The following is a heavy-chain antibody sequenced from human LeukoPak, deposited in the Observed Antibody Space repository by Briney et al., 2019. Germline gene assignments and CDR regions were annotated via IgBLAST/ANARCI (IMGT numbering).Heavy chain of an antibody. V-gene: IGHV5-51*06. Sequence: GESLKISCTGSGYTFSNYWIGWVRQMPGKGLEWMGIIYPGVSDATYSPSFQGQVTFSVDESRTTVYLEWTSLKASDTAMYFCARESETSRRFYAPWGQGTLVTVSS. CDR1: GYTFSNYW. D-gene: IGHD2-2*01. CDR2: IYPGVSDA. J-gene: IGHJ5*02. CDR3: ARESETSRRFYAP.